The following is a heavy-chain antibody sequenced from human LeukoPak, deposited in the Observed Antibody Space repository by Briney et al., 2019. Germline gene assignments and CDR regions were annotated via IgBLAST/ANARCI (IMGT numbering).Heavy chain of an antibody. J-gene: IGHJ4*02. Sequence: GGSLRLSCAGSGFIFGGYGMHWFRQTPGKGLEGVAVIAYDGSRAFYADSVKGRFTISRDNSKNTMSVQMDDLRAEDTAVYYCTRYNNDHFDYWGQGTLVTVSS. CDR1: GFIFGGYG. CDR2: IAYDGSRA. V-gene: IGHV3-33*01. CDR3: TRYNNDHFDY. D-gene: IGHD1-14*01.